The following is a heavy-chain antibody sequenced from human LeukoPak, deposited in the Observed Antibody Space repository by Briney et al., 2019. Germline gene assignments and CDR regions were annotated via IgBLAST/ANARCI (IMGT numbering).Heavy chain of an antibody. J-gene: IGHJ4*02. Sequence: GESLKISCKGSGYSFTSYWISWVRQMPGKGLERMGRIDPSDSYTNYSPSFQGHVTISADKSISTAYLQWSSLKASDTAMYYCARREYSYGTWGYWGQGTLVTVSS. V-gene: IGHV5-10-1*01. D-gene: IGHD5-18*01. CDR2: IDPSDSYT. CDR3: ARREYSYGTWGY. CDR1: GYSFTSYW.